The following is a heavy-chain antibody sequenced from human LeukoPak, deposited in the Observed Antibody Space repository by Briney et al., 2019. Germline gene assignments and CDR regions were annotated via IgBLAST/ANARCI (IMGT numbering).Heavy chain of an antibody. D-gene: IGHD2-2*01. CDR2: IYYSGST. CDR3: ARGGLEYQLLSHFDY. J-gene: IGHJ4*02. V-gene: IGHV4-59*01. Sequence: ETLSLTCTVSGGSISSYYWSWTRQPPGKGLEWIGYIYYSGSTNFNPSLKSRVTISVDTSKNQFSLKLSSVTAADTAVYYCARGGLEYQLLSHFDYWGQGTLVTVSS. CDR1: GGSISSYY.